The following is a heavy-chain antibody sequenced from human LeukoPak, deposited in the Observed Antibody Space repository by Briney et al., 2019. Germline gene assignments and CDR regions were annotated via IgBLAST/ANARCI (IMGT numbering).Heavy chain of an antibody. J-gene: IGHJ4*02. CDR1: GFTVSLSY. Sequence: GGSLRLSCAASGFTVSLSYMSWVRQAPGRGLEWVSMIHSAGSTYYADSVRGRFTISRDNSKATLFLQMNSLKADDTAVCFCGRVIRSGNYYFDYWGQGTLVTVSS. CDR2: IHSAGST. CDR3: GRVIRSGNYYFDY. V-gene: IGHV3-53*01. D-gene: IGHD6-25*01.